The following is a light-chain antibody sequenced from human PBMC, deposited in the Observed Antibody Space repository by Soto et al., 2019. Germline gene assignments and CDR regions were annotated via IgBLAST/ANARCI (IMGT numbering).Light chain of an antibody. CDR2: TAS. V-gene: IGKV1-39*01. J-gene: IGKJ1*01. CDR1: ETINKY. Sequence: DIQMTQSPSSLSASVGDRVTITCRASETINKYLNWYQQKPGKPPKLLIYTASTLPSGVPSRFSGSRPGTIFTLTISSLQPEDFATYYCQQSYKTPQTFGQGTKVEIK. CDR3: QQSYKTPQT.